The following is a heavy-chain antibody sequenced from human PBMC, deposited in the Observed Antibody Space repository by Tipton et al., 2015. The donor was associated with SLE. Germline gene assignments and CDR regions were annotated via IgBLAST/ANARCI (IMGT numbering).Heavy chain of an antibody. J-gene: IGHJ4*02. Sequence: TLSLTCTVSGGSISSSSYYWGWIRQPPGKGLEWIGEINHSGSTNYNPSLKSRVTISVDTSKNQFSLKLSSVTAADTAVYYCASPYGSGSYHDYWGQGTLVTVSS. CDR1: GGSISSSSYY. CDR2: INHSGST. CDR3: ASPYGSGSYHDY. D-gene: IGHD3-10*01. V-gene: IGHV4-39*07.